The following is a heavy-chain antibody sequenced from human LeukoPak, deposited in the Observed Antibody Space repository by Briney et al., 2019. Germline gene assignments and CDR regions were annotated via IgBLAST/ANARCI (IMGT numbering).Heavy chain of an antibody. J-gene: IGHJ4*02. CDR3: AKDYYYDSSGYLGY. CDR2: ISWNSGSI. Sequence: GRSLRLSCAASGFTFDDYAMHWVRQAPGKGLEWVSGISWNSGSIGYADSVKGRFTISRDNAKNSLYLQMNSLRAEDTALYYCAKDYYYDSSGYLGYWGRGTLVTVSS. V-gene: IGHV3-9*01. CDR1: GFTFDDYA. D-gene: IGHD3-22*01.